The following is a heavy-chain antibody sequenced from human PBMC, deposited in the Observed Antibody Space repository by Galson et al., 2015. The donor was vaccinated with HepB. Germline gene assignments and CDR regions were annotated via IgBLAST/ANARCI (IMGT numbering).Heavy chain of an antibody. Sequence: SVKVSCKASGYTFTSYGISWVRQAPGQGLEWMGWISAYNGNTNYAQKLQGRVTITADESTSTAYMELSSLRSEDTAVYYCARGMVRGVITFYYYGMDVWGQGTTVTVSS. J-gene: IGHJ6*02. CDR1: GYTFTSYG. CDR3: ARGMVRGVITFYYYGMDV. D-gene: IGHD3-10*01. CDR2: ISAYNGNT. V-gene: IGHV1-18*04.